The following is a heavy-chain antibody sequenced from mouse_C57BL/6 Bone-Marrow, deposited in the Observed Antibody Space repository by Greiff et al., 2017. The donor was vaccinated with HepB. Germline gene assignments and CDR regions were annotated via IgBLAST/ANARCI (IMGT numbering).Heavy chain of an antibody. Sequence: EVKVVESGGGLVKPGGSLKLSCAASGFTFSDYGMHWVRQAPEKGLEWVAYISSGSSTIYYADTVKGRFTISRDNAKNTLFLQMTSLRSEDTAMYYCAREREYYGNYYFDYWGQGTTLTVSS. D-gene: IGHD2-1*01. CDR3: AREREYYGNYYFDY. CDR2: ISSGSSTI. V-gene: IGHV5-17*01. CDR1: GFTFSDYG. J-gene: IGHJ2*01.